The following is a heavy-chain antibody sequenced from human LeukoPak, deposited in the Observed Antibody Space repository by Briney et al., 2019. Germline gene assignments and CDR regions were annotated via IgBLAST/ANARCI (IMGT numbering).Heavy chain of an antibody. D-gene: IGHD2-21*02. J-gene: IGHJ4*02. CDR3: AKRLFDY. Sequence: GGSLRLSCAASGFTFSSYGMHWVRQAPGKGLEWVAVISYDGSNKYYADSVKGRFTISRDNSKNTLYPQMNSLRAEDTAVYYCAKRLFDYWGQGTLATVSS. V-gene: IGHV3-30*18. CDR1: GFTFSSYG. CDR2: ISYDGSNK.